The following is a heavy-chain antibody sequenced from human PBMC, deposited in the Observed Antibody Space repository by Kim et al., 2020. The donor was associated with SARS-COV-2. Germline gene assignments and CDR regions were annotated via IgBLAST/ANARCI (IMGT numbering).Heavy chain of an antibody. CDR1: GSTFSSYA. Sequence: GGSLRLSCAASGSTFSSYAMHWVRQAPGKGLEWVAVISYDGSNKYYADSVKGRFTISRDNSKNTLYLQMNSLRAEDTAVYYCARDGARSSGWYEGFFDY. CDR3: ARDGARSSGWYEGFFDY. D-gene: IGHD6-19*01. CDR2: ISYDGSNK. V-gene: IGHV3-30*04. J-gene: IGHJ4*01.